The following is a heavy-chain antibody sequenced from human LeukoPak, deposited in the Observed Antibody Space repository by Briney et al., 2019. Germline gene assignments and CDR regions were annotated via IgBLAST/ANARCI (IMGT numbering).Heavy chain of an antibody. J-gene: IGHJ5*02. Sequence: SETLSLTCAVYGGSFSGYYWSWIRQPPGKGLEWIGEINHSGSINYNPSLKSRVTISVDTSKNQFSLKLSSVTAADTAVYYCARGHTMILVRCWFDPWGQGTLVTVSS. CDR2: INHSGSI. V-gene: IGHV4-34*01. CDR1: GGSFSGYY. D-gene: IGHD3-22*01. CDR3: ARGHTMILVRCWFDP.